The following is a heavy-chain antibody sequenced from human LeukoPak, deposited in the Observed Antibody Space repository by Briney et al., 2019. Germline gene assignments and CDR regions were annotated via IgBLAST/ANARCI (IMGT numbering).Heavy chain of an antibody. V-gene: IGHV3-21*01. J-gene: IGHJ4*02. CDR1: GFIFSRYN. Sequence: WGSLRLSCAASGFIFSRYNMNWVRQAPGRGLEWVSSISGSSSYIYYADSVKGRFTISRDNSKNTLYLQMNSLRAEDTAVYYCARVGVVDDYVWGSYRGVGDYFDYWGQGTLVTVSS. D-gene: IGHD3-16*02. CDR2: ISGSSSYI. CDR3: ARVGVVDDYVWGSYRGVGDYFDY.